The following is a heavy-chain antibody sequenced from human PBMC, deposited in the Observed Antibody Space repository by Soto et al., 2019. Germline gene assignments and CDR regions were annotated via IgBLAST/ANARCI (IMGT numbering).Heavy chain of an antibody. CDR3: ARGSQLATTDDFDI. CDR1: GYTFTGYY. CDR2: VNPNSGGT. J-gene: IGHJ3*02. V-gene: IGHV1-2*04. D-gene: IGHD6-13*01. Sequence: GASVKVSCKASGYTFTGYYMHWVRQAPGQGLEWMGWVNPNSGGTNYAQKFQGWVTMTRDTSISTAYMELSRLRSDDTAVYYCARGSQLATTDDFDIWGQGTMDTVSS.